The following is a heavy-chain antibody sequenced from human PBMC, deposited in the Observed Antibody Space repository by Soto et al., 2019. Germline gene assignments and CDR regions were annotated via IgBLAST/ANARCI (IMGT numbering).Heavy chain of an antibody. D-gene: IGHD3-22*01. CDR3: AKDKFPYYDSSGYYPIDY. J-gene: IGHJ4*02. Sequence: EVQLLESGGGLVQPGGSLRLSCAASGFTFSSYAMSWVRQAPGKGLEWVSAISGSGGSTYYADSVKGRFTISRDNSKNTLYLQMNSLRAEDTAVYYCAKDKFPYYDSSGYYPIDYWGQGTLVTVSS. CDR2: ISGSGGST. CDR1: GFTFSSYA. V-gene: IGHV3-23*01.